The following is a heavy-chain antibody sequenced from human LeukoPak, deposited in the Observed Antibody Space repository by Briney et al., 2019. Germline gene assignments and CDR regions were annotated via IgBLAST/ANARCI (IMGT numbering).Heavy chain of an antibody. J-gene: IGHJ3*02. CDR2: IIPIFGTA. CDR1: GGTFSSYA. CDR3: ARDRVTGSFDAFDI. Sequence: ASVKVSCKASGGTFSSYAISWVRQAPGQGLEWMGGIIPIFGTANYAQKFQGRVTITADKSTSTAYMELSSLRSEDTAVYYCARDRVTGSFDAFDIWGQGTMVTASS. D-gene: IGHD6-13*01. V-gene: IGHV1-69*06.